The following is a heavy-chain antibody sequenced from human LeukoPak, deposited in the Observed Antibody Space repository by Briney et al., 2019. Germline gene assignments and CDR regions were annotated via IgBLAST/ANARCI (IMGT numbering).Heavy chain of an antibody. J-gene: IGHJ4*02. D-gene: IGHD3-22*01. CDR3: ARDRGGYYDSSGHYY. CDR1: GGTFSSYA. V-gene: IGHV1-69*05. Sequence: ASVKVSCKASGGTFSSYAISWVRQAPGQGLEWMGGIIPIFGTANYAQKFQGRVTITTDESTSTAYMELSSLRSEDTAVYYCARDRGGYYDSSGHYYWGQGTLVTVSS. CDR2: IIPIFGTA.